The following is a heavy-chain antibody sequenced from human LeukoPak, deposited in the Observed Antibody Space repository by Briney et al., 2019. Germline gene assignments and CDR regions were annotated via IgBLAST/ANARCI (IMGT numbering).Heavy chain of an antibody. CDR3: AREDIVVVPAAIPNNYYYYMDV. Sequence: KPSETLTLTCTVSGGSISSYYWSWIRQPPGKGLEWIGYIYYSGSTNYNPSLKSRVTISVDTSKNQFSLKLSSVTAADTAVYYCAREDIVVVPAAIPNNYYYYMDVWGKGTTVTVSS. CDR2: IYYSGST. V-gene: IGHV4-59*01. D-gene: IGHD2-2*02. CDR1: GGSISSYY. J-gene: IGHJ6*03.